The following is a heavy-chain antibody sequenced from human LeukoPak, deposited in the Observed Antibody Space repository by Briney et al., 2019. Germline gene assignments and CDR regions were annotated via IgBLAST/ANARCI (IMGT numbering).Heavy chain of an antibody. Sequence: PGGSLRLSCAASGFTFSSYSMNWVRQAPGKGLEWVSSISSSSSYIYYADSVKGRFTISRDNAKNSLYLQMNSLRAEDTAVYYCARAPGYSSSWSHRGPFDYWGQGTLVTVSS. CDR3: ARAPGYSSSWSHRGPFDY. CDR2: ISSSSSYI. J-gene: IGHJ4*02. D-gene: IGHD6-13*01. V-gene: IGHV3-21*01. CDR1: GFTFSSYS.